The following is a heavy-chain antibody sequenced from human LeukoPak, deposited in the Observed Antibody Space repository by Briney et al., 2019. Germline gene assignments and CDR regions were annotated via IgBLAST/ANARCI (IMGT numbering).Heavy chain of an antibody. V-gene: IGHV4-34*01. Sequence: SETLSLTCAVYGGSFSGYYWSWIRQPPGKGLEWIGEINHSGSTNYNPSLKSRVTISVDTSKNQFSLKLSSVTAADTAVYYWARLYYDSSGQPFDYGGRGTRVSVP. CDR2: INHSGST. CDR1: GGSFSGYY. CDR3: ARLYYDSSGQPFDY. D-gene: IGHD3-22*01. J-gene: IGHJ4*02.